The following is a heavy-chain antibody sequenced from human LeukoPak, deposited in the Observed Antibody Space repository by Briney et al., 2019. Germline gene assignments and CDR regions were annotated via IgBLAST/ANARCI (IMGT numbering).Heavy chain of an antibody. Sequence: GGSLRLSCAGSGLTFTNYWMNWVRQAPGKGLEWVANIKEDGGQIYYVDSVKGRFTISRDNAKNSVYLQMNSLRAEDTAVYYCAGSSGWLFDYWGQGTLVAVSS. J-gene: IGHJ4*02. V-gene: IGHV3-7*01. D-gene: IGHD6-19*01. CDR3: AGSSGWLFDY. CDR2: IKEDGGQI. CDR1: GLTFTNYW.